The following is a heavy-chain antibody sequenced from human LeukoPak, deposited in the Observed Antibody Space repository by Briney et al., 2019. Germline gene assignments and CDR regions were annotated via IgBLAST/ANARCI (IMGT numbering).Heavy chain of an antibody. CDR1: GGSISSYY. D-gene: IGHD3-10*01. CDR3: ARLMGPMNYFDY. CDR2: IYYSGGT. Sequence: PSETLSLTCTVSGGSISSYYWSWIRQPPGKGLEWIGYIYYSGGTNYNPSLKSRVTISVDTSKNQFSLKLSSVTAADTAVYYCARLMGPMNYFDYWGRGTLVTVSS. J-gene: IGHJ4*02. V-gene: IGHV4-59*08.